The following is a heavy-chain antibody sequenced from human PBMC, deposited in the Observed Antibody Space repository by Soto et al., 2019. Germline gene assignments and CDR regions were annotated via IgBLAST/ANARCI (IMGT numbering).Heavy chain of an antibody. CDR2: MNQGGSEI. V-gene: IGHV3-7*01. D-gene: IGHD2-2*01. CDR3: ARDRGYSTFDI. J-gene: IGHJ3*02. Sequence: GGSLRLFCGASGFSFSSYWMSWVRQAPGKGLEWVANMNQGGSEINYVDSVRGRFTISRDNAKNLLYLQMNSLRVEDTAVYHCARDRGYSTFDIWGQGTTVTVSS. CDR1: GFSFSSYW.